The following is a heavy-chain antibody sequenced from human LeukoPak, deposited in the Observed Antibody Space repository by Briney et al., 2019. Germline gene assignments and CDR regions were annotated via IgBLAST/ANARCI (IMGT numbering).Heavy chain of an antibody. Sequence: GESLKISFKGSGYSFTSYWIGWVRQMPGKGLEWMGIIYPGDSDTRYSPSFQGQVTISADKSISTAYLQWSSLKASDTAMYYCARTPYGSGSFRDYFDYWGQGTLVTVSS. J-gene: IGHJ4*02. D-gene: IGHD3-10*01. CDR3: ARTPYGSGSFRDYFDY. CDR1: GYSFTSYW. V-gene: IGHV5-51*01. CDR2: IYPGDSDT.